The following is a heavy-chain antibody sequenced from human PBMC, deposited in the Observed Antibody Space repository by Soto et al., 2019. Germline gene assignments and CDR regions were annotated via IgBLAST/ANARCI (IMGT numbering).Heavy chain of an antibody. CDR3: ARDSGDIVATSYYMGV. D-gene: IGHD5-12*01. J-gene: IGHJ6*03. Sequence: EVQLVESGGGLVQPGGSLRLSCAASGFTFSSYWMSWVRQAPGKGLEWVANIKQDGSEKYYVDSVKGRFTISRDNAKNSLYLQMNSLRAEDTAVYYCARDSGDIVATSYYMGVWGKGTTVTVSS. V-gene: IGHV3-7*01. CDR2: IKQDGSEK. CDR1: GFTFSSYW.